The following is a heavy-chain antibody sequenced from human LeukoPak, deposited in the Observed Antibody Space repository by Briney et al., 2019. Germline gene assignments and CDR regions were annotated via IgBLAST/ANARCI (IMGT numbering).Heavy chain of an antibody. CDR3: VRGPYGASISKWFDP. CDR1: GGSFSGYY. V-gene: IGHV4-34*11. J-gene: IGHJ5*02. Sequence: SETLSLTCAVYGGSFSGYYWSWIRQPPGKGLEWIGYIYYSGDTAYNLSLRSRVTLSVDTSRNQFSLQLRSVTTADTAVYYCVRGPYGASISKWFDPWGQGTQVIVSP. D-gene: IGHD4/OR15-4a*01. CDR2: IYYSGDT.